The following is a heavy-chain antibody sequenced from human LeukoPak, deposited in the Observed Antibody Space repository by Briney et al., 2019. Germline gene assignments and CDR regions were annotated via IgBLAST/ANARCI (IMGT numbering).Heavy chain of an antibody. CDR1: GFTFSSYA. CDR2: ISGSGGST. D-gene: IGHD3-22*01. V-gene: IGHV3-23*01. Sequence: GGSLRLSCAASGFTFSSYAMSWVRQAPGKGLEWVSAISGSGGSTYYADSLKGRFTISRDNSKNTLYLQMNSLRAEDTAVYYCASGDYYYVSFYWGQGTLVTVSS. CDR3: ASGDYYYVSFY. J-gene: IGHJ4*02.